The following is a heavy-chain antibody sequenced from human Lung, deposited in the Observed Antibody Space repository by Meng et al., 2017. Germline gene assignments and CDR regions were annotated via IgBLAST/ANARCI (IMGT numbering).Heavy chain of an antibody. D-gene: IGHD6-13*01. CDR3: ARDEDISAAGKLFGDY. V-gene: IGHV1-2*06. CDR2: IDPNNDHN. CDR1: GGTYSSYA. J-gene: IGHJ4*02. Sequence: QAPPVQSWGELHKPGSSVKASCKAPGGTYSSYASSWVRQAPGQGLELMERIDPNNDHNHSAQNFQGRVTMTSDTSISTVYMELNGLRSDDTAVYYCARDEDISAAGKLFGDYWGQGTLVTVA.